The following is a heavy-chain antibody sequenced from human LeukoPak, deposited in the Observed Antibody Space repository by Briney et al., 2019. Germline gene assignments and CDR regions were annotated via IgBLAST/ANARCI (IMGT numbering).Heavy chain of an antibody. Sequence: PGRSLRLSCAASGFTYSLYGMHGVRQAPGKGLEGVAVIWYDGSNKYYADSVKGRFTISRDNSKNTLYLEMNSLRAQDTAVYYCARASPNYFDFWSGQGGLDYWGQGTLVTVSS. V-gene: IGHV3-33*01. CDR1: GFTYSLYG. CDR3: ARASPNYFDFWSGQGGLDY. D-gene: IGHD3-3*01. CDR2: IWYDGSNK. J-gene: IGHJ4*02.